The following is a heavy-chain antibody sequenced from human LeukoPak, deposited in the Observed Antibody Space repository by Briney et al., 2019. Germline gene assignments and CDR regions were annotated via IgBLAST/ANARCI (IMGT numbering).Heavy chain of an antibody. J-gene: IGHJ4*02. CDR3: ARDFGYYDSSGYSF. CDR1: GFTLSSNW. CDR2: FNWNGDTT. D-gene: IGHD3-22*01. Sequence: GGSLRLSCAGSGFTLSSNWMHWVRQAPGKGLEWVSGFNWNGDTTGYADSVKGRFTISRDNATNSLYLQMNSLRAEDTALYYCARDFGYYDSSGYSFWGQGTLVTVSS. V-gene: IGHV3-20*04.